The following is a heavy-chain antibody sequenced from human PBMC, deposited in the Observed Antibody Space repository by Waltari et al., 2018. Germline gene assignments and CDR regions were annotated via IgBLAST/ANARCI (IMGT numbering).Heavy chain of an antibody. V-gene: IGHV1-69*05. D-gene: IGHD4-17*01. Sequence: QVQLVQSGAEVKKPGSSVKVSCKASGGTFSSYAISWVRQAPGQGLEGMGGIIPICGTANYAQKFQGRVTITTDESTSTAYMELSSLRSEDTAVYYCARDRDYGDYYAFDPWGQGTLVTVSS. CDR1: GGTFSSYA. J-gene: IGHJ5*02. CDR3: ARDRDYGDYYAFDP. CDR2: IIPICGTA.